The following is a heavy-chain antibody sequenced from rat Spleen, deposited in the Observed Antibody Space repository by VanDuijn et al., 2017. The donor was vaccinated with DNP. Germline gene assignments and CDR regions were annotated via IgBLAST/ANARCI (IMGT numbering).Heavy chain of an antibody. Sequence: EVQLVESDGGLVQPGRSLKVSCAASGFTFSDYNMAWVRRAPKKGLEWVATIVHDGSRTYYQDSVKGRFTISRNNVNSILYLQMDSLRSEDTATYYCTTLNYYASLSGYFDYRGQGVMVTVSS. CDR2: IVHDGSRT. CDR1: GFTFSDYN. V-gene: IGHV5S10*01. CDR3: TTLNYYASLSGYFDY. J-gene: IGHJ2*01. D-gene: IGHD1-12*01.